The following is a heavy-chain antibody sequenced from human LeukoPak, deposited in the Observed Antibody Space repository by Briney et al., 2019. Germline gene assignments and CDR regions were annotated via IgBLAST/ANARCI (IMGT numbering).Heavy chain of an antibody. Sequence: SETLSLTCTVSGYSISSGYYWVWIRQPPGQGLEWIGSIYYSGSTYYNPSLKSRVTISVDTSKNQFSLKLSSVTAADTAVYYCARHAADCSGGSCYSVGGWYYYYYYMDVWGKGTTVTISS. CDR3: ARHAADCSGGSCYSVGGWYYYYYYMDV. D-gene: IGHD2-15*01. CDR1: GYSISSGYY. CDR2: IYYSGST. J-gene: IGHJ6*03. V-gene: IGHV4-38-2*02.